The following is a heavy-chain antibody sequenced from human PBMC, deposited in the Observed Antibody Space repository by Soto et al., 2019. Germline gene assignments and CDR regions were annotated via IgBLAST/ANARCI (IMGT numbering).Heavy chain of an antibody. CDR2: ISSSGSTI. CDR3: ARAEELLVPAARSDYYGMDV. D-gene: IGHD2-2*01. J-gene: IGHJ6*02. CDR1: GFTFSSYE. Sequence: QPGGSLRLSCAASGFTFSSYEMNWVRQAPGKGLEWVSYISSSGSTIYYADSVKGRFTISRDNAKNSLYLQMNSLRAEDTAVYYCARAEELLVPAARSDYYGMDVWGQGTTVTVSS. V-gene: IGHV3-48*03.